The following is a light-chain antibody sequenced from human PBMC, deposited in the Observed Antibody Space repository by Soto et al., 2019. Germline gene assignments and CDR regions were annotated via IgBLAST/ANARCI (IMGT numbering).Light chain of an antibody. V-gene: IGKV3-15*01. CDR2: GAS. Sequence: EIVMTQSPATLSVSPGERATLSCMASQSVSSNLAWYHQKPGQAPRLLIYGASTRATGIPARFSGSGTGTEFTLTISSLQSEDFSVYYCQHYNHWPPWTFGQGTKVAIK. CDR3: QHYNHWPPWT. CDR1: QSVSSN. J-gene: IGKJ1*01.